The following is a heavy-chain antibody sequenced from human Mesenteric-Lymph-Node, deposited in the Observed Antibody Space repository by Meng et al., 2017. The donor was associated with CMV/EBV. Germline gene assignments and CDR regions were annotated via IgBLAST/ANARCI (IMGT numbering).Heavy chain of an antibody. CDR1: GFTFRRYW. CDR2: IKEDGSQT. Sequence: GGSLRLSCAASGFTFRRYWMSWVRQTPEKGLEWVANIKEDGSQTYYVDSVKGRFIISRDNAKTSVYLQMNSLRVDDTAVYYCARDGDRHAFDLVYWGQGTLVTVSS. CDR3: ARDGDRHAFDLVY. V-gene: IGHV3-7*01. D-gene: IGHD7-27*01. J-gene: IGHJ4*02.